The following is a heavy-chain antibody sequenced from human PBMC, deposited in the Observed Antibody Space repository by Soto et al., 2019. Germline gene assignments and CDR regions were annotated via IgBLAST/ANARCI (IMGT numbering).Heavy chain of an antibody. V-gene: IGHV1-18*01. J-gene: IGHJ5*02. D-gene: IGHD3-10*01. Sequence: ASVKVSCKASGYTFTSYGISWVRQAPGQGLEWMGWISAYNGNTNYAQKLQGRVTMTTDTSTSTAYMELRSLRSDDTAVYYCARERLYKYYYGSGPRDWFDPWGQGTLVTVSS. CDR1: GYTFTSYG. CDR3: ARERLYKYYYGSGPRDWFDP. CDR2: ISAYNGNT.